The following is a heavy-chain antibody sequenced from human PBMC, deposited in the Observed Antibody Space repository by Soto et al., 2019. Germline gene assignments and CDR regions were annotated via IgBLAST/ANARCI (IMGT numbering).Heavy chain of an antibody. J-gene: IGHJ5*02. CDR3: ARDPENSARPGNYWFDP. CDR2: ISYDGSNK. CDR1: GFTFSSYA. Sequence: GGSLRLSCAASGFTFSSYAMHWVRQAPGKGLEWVAVISYDGSNKYYADSVKGRFTISRDNSKNTLYLQMNSLRAEDTAVYYCARDPENSARPGNYWFDPWGQGILVTVSS. D-gene: IGHD6-6*01. V-gene: IGHV3-30-3*01.